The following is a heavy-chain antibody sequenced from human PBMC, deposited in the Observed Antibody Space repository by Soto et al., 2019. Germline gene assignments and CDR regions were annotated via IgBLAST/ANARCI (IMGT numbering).Heavy chain of an antibody. CDR3: ARNRFYYYYGMDV. Sequence: SETLSLTXAVYGGSFSGYYWSWIRQPPGKGLEWIGEINHSGSTNYNPSLKSRVTISVDTSKNQFSLKLSSVTAADTAVYYCARNRFYYYYGMDVWGQGTTVTVS. CDR2: INHSGST. V-gene: IGHV4-34*01. CDR1: GGSFSGYY. J-gene: IGHJ6*02.